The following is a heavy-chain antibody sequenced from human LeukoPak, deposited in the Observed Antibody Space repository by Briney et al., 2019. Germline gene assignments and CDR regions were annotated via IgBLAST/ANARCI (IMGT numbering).Heavy chain of an antibody. V-gene: IGHV1-69*13. D-gene: IGHD4-23*01. CDR2: IIPIFGTA. CDR3: ARGPPMTTVVHFDY. CDR1: GYTFTGSY. Sequence: SVKVSRKASGYTFTGSYMHWVRQAPGQGLEWMGGIIPIFGTANCAQKFQGRVTITADESTSTAYMELSSLRSEDTAVYYCARGPPMTTVVHFDYWGQGTLVTVSS. J-gene: IGHJ4*02.